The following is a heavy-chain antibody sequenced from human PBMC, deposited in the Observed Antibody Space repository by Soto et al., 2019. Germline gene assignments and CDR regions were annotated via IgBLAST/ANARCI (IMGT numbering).Heavy chain of an antibody. CDR3: AHALRYDILTGYYPLIN. J-gene: IGHJ4*02. CDR1: GCSISSGGYY. CDR2: IYYSGST. V-gene: IGHV4-31*03. Sequence: TLSLTCTVAGCSISSGGYYWSWIRQHPGKGLEWIGYIYYSGSTYYNPSLKSRVTISVDTSKNQFSLKLSSVTAADTAVYYCAHALRYDILTGYYPLINWGQGPLVTVSS. D-gene: IGHD3-9*01.